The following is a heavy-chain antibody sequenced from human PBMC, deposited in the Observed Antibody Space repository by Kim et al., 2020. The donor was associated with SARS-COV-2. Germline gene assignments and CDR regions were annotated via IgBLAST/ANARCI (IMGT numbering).Heavy chain of an antibody. CDR1: GFTFSDSY. Sequence: GGSLRLSCAASGFTFSDSYMSWIRQAPGKGLEWVSYISSSSSYTNYADSVKGRFTISRDNAKNSLFLQMNSLRAEDTAVYYCARVGYCRGGICYGTEYFQHWGQGTLATVSS. CDR3: ARVGYCRGGICYGTEYFQH. CDR2: ISSSSSYT. V-gene: IGHV3-11*05. D-gene: IGHD2-15*01. J-gene: IGHJ1*01.